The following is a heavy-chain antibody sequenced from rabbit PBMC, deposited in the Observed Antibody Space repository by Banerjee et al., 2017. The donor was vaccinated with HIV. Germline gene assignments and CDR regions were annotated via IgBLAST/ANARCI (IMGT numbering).Heavy chain of an antibody. CDR3: ARAAGYIGYGYDL. V-gene: IGHV1S43*01. Sequence: QEQLKETGGGLVQPGGSLTLTCKASGIDFSSYCMCWVRQAPGKGLELIACIYAGSSGSTYYASWAKGRFTISRSTSLNTVTLQMTSLTAADTATYFCARAAGYIGYGYDLWGPGTLVTVS. D-gene: IGHD6-1*01. CDR2: IYAGSSGST. J-gene: IGHJ4*01. CDR1: GIDFSSYC.